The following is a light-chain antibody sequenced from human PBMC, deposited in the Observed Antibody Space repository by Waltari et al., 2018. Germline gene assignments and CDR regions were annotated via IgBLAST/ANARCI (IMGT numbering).Light chain of an antibody. CDR1: QSNSSRY. CDR2: AAS. CDR3: QQYGNPPIT. J-gene: IGKJ4*01. V-gene: IGKV3-20*01. Sequence: ETVLTQSPGTLSLSPGETATLSCRASQSNSSRYLAWYQQTPGQAPRLLIYAASSRAPGTPDRFGGSGSDTDFALTIYRLQPEDFAVYYCQQYGNPPITFGGGTKVEPK.